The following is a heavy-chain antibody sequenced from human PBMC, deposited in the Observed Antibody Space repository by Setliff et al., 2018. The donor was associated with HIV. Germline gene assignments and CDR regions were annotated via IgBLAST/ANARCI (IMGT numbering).Heavy chain of an antibody. J-gene: IGHJ4*02. CDR3: ARRDGYSYGFYFDY. Sequence: PSETLSLTCTVSGGSISSGTYYWSWIRQHPGKGLEWIGYIYYSGSTYYNPSLKSGLTISVDTSKNQFSLKLSSVTAADTAVYYCARRDGYSYGFYFDYWGQGTLVTVSS. D-gene: IGHD5-18*01. V-gene: IGHV4-39*01. CDR2: IYYSGST. CDR1: GGSISSGTYY.